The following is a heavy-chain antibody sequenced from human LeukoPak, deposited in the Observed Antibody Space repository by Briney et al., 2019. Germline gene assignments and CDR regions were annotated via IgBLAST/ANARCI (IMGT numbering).Heavy chain of an antibody. CDR3: AGRSGYYTPTYFDY. CDR2: IYYSGST. J-gene: IGHJ4*02. CDR1: GGSISSYY. V-gene: IGHV4-59*01. Sequence: PSETLSLTCTVSGGSISSYYWSWIRQPPGKGLEWIGYIYYSGSTNYNPSLKSRVTISVDTSKNQFSLKLSSVTAADTAVYYCAGRSGYYTPTYFDYWGQRTLVTVSS. D-gene: IGHD3-3*01.